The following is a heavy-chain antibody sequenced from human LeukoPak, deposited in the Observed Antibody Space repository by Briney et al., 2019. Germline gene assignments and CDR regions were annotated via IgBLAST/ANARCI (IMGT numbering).Heavy chain of an antibody. V-gene: IGHV4-59*01. J-gene: IGHJ5*02. CDR2: IYYSGST. CDR1: GGSISSYY. D-gene: IGHD3-10*01. CDR3: ARDKASLQSENWFDP. Sequence: SETLSLTCTVSGGSISSYYWSWIRQPPGKGLEWIGYIYYSGSTNYNPSLESRVTISVDTSKNQFSLRLSSVTAADTAVYYCARDKASLQSENWFDPWGQGTLVTVSS.